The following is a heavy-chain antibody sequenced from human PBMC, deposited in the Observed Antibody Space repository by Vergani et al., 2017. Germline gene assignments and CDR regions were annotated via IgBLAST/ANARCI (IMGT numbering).Heavy chain of an antibody. CDR2: INPNSGGT. Sequence: QVQLVQSGAEVKKPGASVKVSCKASGYTFTGYYMHWVRQAPGQGLEWMGWINPNSGGTNYAQKFQGRVTMTRDTSISTAYMELSRLRSDDIAVYYCARDGILGYCSSTSCSHLDYWGQGTLVTVSS. J-gene: IGHJ4*02. CDR1: GYTFTGYY. V-gene: IGHV1-2*02. D-gene: IGHD2-2*01. CDR3: ARDGILGYCSSTSCSHLDY.